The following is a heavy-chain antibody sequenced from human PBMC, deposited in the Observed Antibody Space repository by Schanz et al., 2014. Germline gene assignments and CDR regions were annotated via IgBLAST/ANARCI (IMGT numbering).Heavy chain of an antibody. V-gene: IGHV3-23*04. D-gene: IGHD6-19*01. Sequence: EVQLVESGGGLVQPGRSLRLSCAASGFKFTDYAMTWVRQAPGKGLEWVATISGSSENTYYADSVKGRVTISRDNSKNTLYLQMNSLRAEDTAVYYCAKDVRPVANTVHFYYMDVWGQGTTXTVSS. CDR2: ISGSSENT. J-gene: IGHJ6*02. CDR1: GFKFTDYA. CDR3: AKDVRPVANTVHFYYMDV.